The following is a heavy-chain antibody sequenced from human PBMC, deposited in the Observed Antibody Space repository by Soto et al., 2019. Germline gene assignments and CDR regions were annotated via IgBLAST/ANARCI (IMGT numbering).Heavy chain of an antibody. V-gene: IGHV4-34*01. CDR1: GGSFSGYY. J-gene: IGHJ6*02. CDR3: ARCSGYYYDSSGYLPTYYYYSMDV. CDR2: INHSGST. D-gene: IGHD3-22*01. Sequence: SETLSLTCAVYGGSFSGYYWSWIRQPPGKGLEWIGEINHSGSTNYNPSLKSRVTISVDTSKNQFSLKLSSVTAADTAVYYCARCSGYYYDSSGYLPTYYYYSMDVWGQGTTVTVSS.